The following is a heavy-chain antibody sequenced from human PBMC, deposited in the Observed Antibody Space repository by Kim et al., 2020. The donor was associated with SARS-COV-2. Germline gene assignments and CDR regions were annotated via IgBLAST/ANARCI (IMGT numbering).Heavy chain of an antibody. CDR1: GGTFSSYA. D-gene: IGHD2-15*01. CDR3: ARDNTETLVVTHNWFDP. Sequence: SVKVSCKASGGTFSSYAISWVRQAPGQGLEWMGRIIPILGIANYAQKFQGRVTITADKSTSTAYMELGSLRSEETAVYYCARDNTETLVVTHNWFDPWGQGNLVTVSS. CDR2: IIPILGIA. J-gene: IGHJ5*02. V-gene: IGHV1-69*04.